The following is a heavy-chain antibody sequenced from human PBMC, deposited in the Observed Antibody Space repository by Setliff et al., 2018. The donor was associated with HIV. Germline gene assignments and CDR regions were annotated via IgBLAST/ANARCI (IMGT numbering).Heavy chain of an antibody. CDR2: IYSNGNT. CDR1: GASISSYY. Sequence: LSLTCKVSGASISSYYWSWVRQPPGKGLEWIGRIYSNGNTDYNPSLKSRVTISEDTSKNQFSLKVNSVTAADTAMYFCARESPDGLDYWGQGTLVTVSS. J-gene: IGHJ4*02. V-gene: IGHV4-4*08. D-gene: IGHD2-8*01. CDR3: ARESPDGLDY.